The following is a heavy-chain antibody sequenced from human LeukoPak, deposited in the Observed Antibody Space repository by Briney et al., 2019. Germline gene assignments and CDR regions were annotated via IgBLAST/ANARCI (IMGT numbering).Heavy chain of an antibody. Sequence: GASVKVSCKASGYTFTGYYMHWVRQAPGQRLEWMGWINPNSGGTNYAQKVQGRVTMTRDTSISTAYMELSRLRSDDTAVYYCAREAPPDIVVVVAASFDYWGQGTLVTVSS. CDR3: AREAPPDIVVVVAASFDY. V-gene: IGHV1-2*02. D-gene: IGHD2-15*01. CDR1: GYTFTGYY. J-gene: IGHJ4*02. CDR2: INPNSGGT.